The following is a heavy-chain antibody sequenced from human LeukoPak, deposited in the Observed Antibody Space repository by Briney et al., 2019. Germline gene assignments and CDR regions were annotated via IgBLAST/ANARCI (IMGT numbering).Heavy chain of an antibody. D-gene: IGHD2-15*01. J-gene: IGHJ3*02. CDR1: GFTFSNYG. V-gene: IGHV3-23*01. CDR3: ARDCGGGSCYGPYDAFDI. CDR2: IGGSGHTT. Sequence: PGGSLRLSCAASGFTFSNYGMSWVRQAPGRGLEWVSAIGGSGHTTYYADSVKGRFTIYRDNSKNTLYLQMNSLRAEDTAVYYCARDCGGGSCYGPYDAFDIWGQGTMVTVSS.